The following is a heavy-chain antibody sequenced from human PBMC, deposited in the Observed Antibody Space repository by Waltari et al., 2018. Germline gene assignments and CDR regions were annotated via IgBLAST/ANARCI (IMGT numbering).Heavy chain of an antibody. CDR2: ISWNSGSI. Sequence: EVQLVESGGGLVQPGRSLRLSCAASGFTFDDYAMHWGRQAPGKGLEWVSGISWNSGSIGYADSVKGRFTISRDNAKNSLYLQMNSLRAEDTALYYCAKDAPNSSWSWFDYWGQGTLVTVSS. CDR1: GFTFDDYA. V-gene: IGHV3-9*01. D-gene: IGHD6-13*01. J-gene: IGHJ4*02. CDR3: AKDAPNSSWSWFDY.